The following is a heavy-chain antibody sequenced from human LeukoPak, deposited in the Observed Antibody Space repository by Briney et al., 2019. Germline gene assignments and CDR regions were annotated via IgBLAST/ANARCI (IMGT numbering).Heavy chain of an antibody. Sequence: SETLSLTCTVSGGSISSGGYYWSWIRQHPGKGLEWIGYIYYSGTTYYNPSLKSRVTISVDTSKNQFSLKLSSVTAADTAVYCCARGVPAALKPIDYWGQGTLVTVSS. J-gene: IGHJ4*02. V-gene: IGHV4-31*03. CDR2: IYYSGTT. D-gene: IGHD2-2*01. CDR1: GGSISSGGYY. CDR3: ARGVPAALKPIDY.